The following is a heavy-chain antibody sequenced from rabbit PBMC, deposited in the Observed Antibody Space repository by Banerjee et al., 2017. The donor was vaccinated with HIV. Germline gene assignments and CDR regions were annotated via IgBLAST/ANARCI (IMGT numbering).Heavy chain of an antibody. Sequence: DLVKPEGSLTLSCTASGFSFNNKYVMCWVRQPPGKGLEWIACIYAGSSGSTYYASWAKGRFTISKTSWTTVTLQMTSLTAADTASYFCARDLAGVIGWNFNLWGPGTLVTVS. D-gene: IGHD4-1*01. CDR1: GFSFNNKYV. J-gene: IGHJ4*01. CDR3: ARDLAGVIGWNFNL. V-gene: IGHV1S45*01. CDR2: IYAGSSGST.